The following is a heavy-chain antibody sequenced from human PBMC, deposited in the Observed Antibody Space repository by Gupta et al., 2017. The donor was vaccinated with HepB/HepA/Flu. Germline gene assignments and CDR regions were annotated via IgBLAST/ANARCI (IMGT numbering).Heavy chain of an antibody. CDR1: GGTFSRYA. CDR3: ARTRDCSGGSCYLGY. CDR2: IIRILGIA. J-gene: IGHJ4*02. V-gene: IGHV1-69*04. D-gene: IGHD2-15*01. Sequence: QVQLVQSGAEVKKPGSSVTVSCKASGGTFSRYAIGWVRRARGQGLGGMGRIIRILGIAKYVQKIQGRVTITADKSTSTGDRELRSLRSEDTALYYYARTRDCSGGSCYLGYWGQGTLVTVSS.